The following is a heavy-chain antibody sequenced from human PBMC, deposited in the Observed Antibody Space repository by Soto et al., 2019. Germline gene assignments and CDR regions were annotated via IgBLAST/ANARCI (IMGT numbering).Heavy chain of an antibody. V-gene: IGHV4-39*01. CDR2: IYYSGTT. CDR1: GGSIKVGGYY. CDR3: ASLQYGHYSI. D-gene: IGHD3-22*01. Sequence: PSETLSLTCTVSGGSIKVGGYYWGWIRQPPGKGLEWVATIYYSGTTYYNPSLKSRLTISLDTSRNQFSLDLTSVTAADTAVYYGASLQYGHYSIGGRGPLVTVSS. J-gene: IGHJ4*02.